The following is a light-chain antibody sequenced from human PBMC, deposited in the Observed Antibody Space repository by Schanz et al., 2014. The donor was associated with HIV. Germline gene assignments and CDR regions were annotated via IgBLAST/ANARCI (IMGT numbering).Light chain of an antibody. Sequence: QSALTQPASVSGSPGQSITISCTGTSSDVGGYNYVSWYQQHPGKAPKLMIYDVSNRPSGVPDRFSGSKSDTSASLAITGLQAEDEADYYCQSYDSSLSGSVFGGGTKLTVL. CDR1: SSDVGGYNY. J-gene: IGLJ3*02. V-gene: IGLV2-14*03. CDR3: QSYDSSLSGSV. CDR2: DVS.